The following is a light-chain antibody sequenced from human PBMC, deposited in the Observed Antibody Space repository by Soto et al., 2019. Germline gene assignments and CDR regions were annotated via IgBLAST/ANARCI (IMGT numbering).Light chain of an antibody. V-gene: IGKV3-11*01. CDR2: DAS. J-gene: IGKJ1*01. Sequence: EIVLTQSPATLSLSPGERATLSCRASQSVSSYLAWYQQKPGQAPRLLFYDASNRTTGIPARFSGSGSGTDFPLTISSLEPEDFAVYYCQQRSNWPPWTFGQGTKVEIK. CDR1: QSVSSY. CDR3: QQRSNWPPWT.